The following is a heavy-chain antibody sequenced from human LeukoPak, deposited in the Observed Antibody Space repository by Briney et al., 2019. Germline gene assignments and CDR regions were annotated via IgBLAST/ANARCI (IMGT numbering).Heavy chain of an antibody. V-gene: IGHV1-46*01. CDR1: GYTFTNYY. CDR3: ARVEWEGDAFDI. Sequence: RRASVKVSCKASGYTFTNYYMHWVRQAPRQGLEWMGIINPSGGSTSYAQKFQGRVTMTRDTSTSTAYMELRSLRSDDTAVYYCARVEWEGDAFDIWDQGTMVTVSS. J-gene: IGHJ3*02. CDR2: INPSGGST. D-gene: IGHD1-26*01.